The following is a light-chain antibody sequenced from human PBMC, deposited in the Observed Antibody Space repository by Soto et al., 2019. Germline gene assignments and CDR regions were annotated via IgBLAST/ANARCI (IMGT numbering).Light chain of an antibody. CDR1: RSDVGGYNL. CDR2: EGT. Sequence: QSALTPPASVSGSPGQSITLSCTGSRSDVGGYNLVSWYQHHPGKAPKLMIYEGTKRLSGVSNRFSGSKSANTASLTISGLQAEDEADYYCSSYTSSSTLCVFGTGTKVTVL. J-gene: IGLJ1*01. CDR3: SSYTSSSTLCV. V-gene: IGLV2-14*02.